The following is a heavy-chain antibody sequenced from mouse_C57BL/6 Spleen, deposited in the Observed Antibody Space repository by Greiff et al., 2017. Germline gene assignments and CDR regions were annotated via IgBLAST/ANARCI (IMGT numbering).Heavy chain of an antibody. CDR1: GFTFSDAW. J-gene: IGHJ1*03. D-gene: IGHD1-1*01. CDR2: IRNKANNHAT. CDR3: TRYYYYGSSYWYFDG. Sequence: EVKLEESGGGLVQPGGSMTLSCAASGFTFSDAWMDWVRQSPEKGLEWVAEIRNKANNHATYYAESVKGRFTISRDDSKSSVYLQMNSLRAEDTGIYYGTRYYYYGSSYWYFDGWGTGTTVTVSS. V-gene: IGHV6-6*01.